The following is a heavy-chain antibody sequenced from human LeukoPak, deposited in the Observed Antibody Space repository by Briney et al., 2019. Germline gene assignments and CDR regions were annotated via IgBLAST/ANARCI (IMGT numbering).Heavy chain of an antibody. D-gene: IGHD1-26*01. Sequence: GESLRISCKGSGYSFTSYWISWVRQMPGKGLEWMGWISANNGNTKYNTKYAQNLQGRVTMTTDISTSTAYMELRTLRSDDTAVYYCARDRDRSGSQSYWGQGTLVTVSS. V-gene: IGHV1-18*04. CDR3: ARDRDRSGSQSY. J-gene: IGHJ4*02. CDR2: ISANNGNT. CDR1: GYSFTSYW.